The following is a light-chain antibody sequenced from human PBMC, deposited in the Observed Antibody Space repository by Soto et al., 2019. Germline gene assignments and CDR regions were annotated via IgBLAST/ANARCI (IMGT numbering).Light chain of an antibody. CDR2: AAS. V-gene: IGKV1-39*01. Sequence: IQMTQSPSYLSASVGDRVTITCRASQSISSYLNWYQQKPGKAPKLLIYAASSLQSGVPSRFSGSGSGTDFTLTISSLQPEDFATYYCQQSYSTPQTFGPGTKVDIK. CDR3: QQSYSTPQT. J-gene: IGKJ3*01. CDR1: QSISSY.